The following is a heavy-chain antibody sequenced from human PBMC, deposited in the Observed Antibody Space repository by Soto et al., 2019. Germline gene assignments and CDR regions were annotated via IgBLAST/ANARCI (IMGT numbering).Heavy chain of an antibody. V-gene: IGHV3-9*01. CDR3: AKVRGVTHYFDY. CDR2: ISWNSGSI. J-gene: IGHJ4*02. D-gene: IGHD3-10*01. Sequence: DVQLVESGGGLVQPGRSLRLSCAASGFTFDDYAMHWVRQAPGKGLEWVSGISWNSGSIGYADSVKGRFTISRDNAKNSLYLQMNSLRAEDTALYYCAKVRGVTHYFDYWGQGTLVTVSS. CDR1: GFTFDDYA.